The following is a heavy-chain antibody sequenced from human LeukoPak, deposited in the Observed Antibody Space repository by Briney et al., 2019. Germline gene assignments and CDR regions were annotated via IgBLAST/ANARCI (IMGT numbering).Heavy chain of an antibody. CDR1: GFTFSSYS. J-gene: IGHJ4*02. CDR2: ISSSSSTR. V-gene: IGHV3-48*01. Sequence: GGSLRLSCAASGFTFSSYSMNWVSQAPGKGLEWVSYISSSSSTRYYADSVKGRFTISRDNAKNSLYLQMNSLRAEDTAVYYCARDGYSGYDFGYWGQGTLVTVSS. CDR3: ARDGYSGYDFGY. D-gene: IGHD5-12*01.